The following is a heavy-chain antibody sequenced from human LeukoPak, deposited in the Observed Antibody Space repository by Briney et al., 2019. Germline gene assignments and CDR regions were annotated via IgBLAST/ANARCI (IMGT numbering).Heavy chain of an antibody. CDR3: SRDQTPYY. CDR1: GFTFDDYG. CDR2: IASKTYGGTA. V-gene: IGHV3-49*04. Sequence: GGSLRLSCAASGFTFDDYGMTWVRQAPGKGLEWVGFIASKTYGGTAEYAASVKGRFTISRDDSKSIAYLQMNSLKTEDTAVYFCSRDQTPYYWGQGTLVTVSS. J-gene: IGHJ4*02.